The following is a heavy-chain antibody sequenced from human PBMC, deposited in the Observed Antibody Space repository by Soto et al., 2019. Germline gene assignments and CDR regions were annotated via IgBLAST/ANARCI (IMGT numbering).Heavy chain of an antibody. CDR2: ILHDGLDK. CDR3: AKDGRCVVLDQYYFAIYV. CDR1: GLTLSNSG. J-gene: IGHJ6*02. V-gene: IGHV3-30*18. D-gene: IGHD2-21*01. Sequence: QGLTCEASGLTLSNSGMHWVRQAPGKGLEWVAIILHDGLDKYYADSVKGRFTIYRDSSKNTLYLQMNSLRTEDTAVYYCAKDGRCVVLDQYYFAIYVCGRGTTVTVCS.